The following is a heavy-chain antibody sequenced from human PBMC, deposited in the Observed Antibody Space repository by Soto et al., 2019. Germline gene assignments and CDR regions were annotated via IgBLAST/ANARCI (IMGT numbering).Heavy chain of an antibody. CDR2: IYYSGST. Sequence: QLQLQESGPGLVKPSETLSLTCTVSGGSISSSSYYWGWIRQPPGKGLEWIGSIYYSGSTYYNPSLKSRVTISVDTSKSQFSLKLSSVTAADTAVYYCARQNVGPGYYYMDVWGKGTTVTVSS. CDR3: ARQNVGPGYYYMDV. CDR1: GGSISSSSYY. J-gene: IGHJ6*03. D-gene: IGHD1-26*01. V-gene: IGHV4-39*01.